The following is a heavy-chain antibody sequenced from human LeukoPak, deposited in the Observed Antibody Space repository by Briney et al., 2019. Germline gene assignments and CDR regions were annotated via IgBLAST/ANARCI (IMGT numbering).Heavy chain of an antibody. Sequence: GGSLRLSCAASGFTFDDYAMHWVRQAPGKGLEWVSGISWYSGSIGYADSVKGRFTISRDNAKNSLYLQMNSLRAEDTALYYCAKDIGGSWELLNHFDYWGQGTLVTVSS. J-gene: IGHJ4*02. V-gene: IGHV3-9*01. D-gene: IGHD1-26*01. CDR2: ISWYSGSI. CDR1: GFTFDDYA. CDR3: AKDIGGSWELLNHFDY.